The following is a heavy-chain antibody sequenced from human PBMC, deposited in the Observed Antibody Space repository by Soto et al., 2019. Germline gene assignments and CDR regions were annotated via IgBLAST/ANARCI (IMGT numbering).Heavy chain of an antibody. J-gene: IGHJ5*02. V-gene: IGHV3-21*01. Sequence: GGSLRLSCAASGFTFSSYIMNWVRKAPGKGLEWVSSISSSSSYIYYADSVKGRFTISRDNAKNSLYLQMNSLRAEDTAVYYCARALLSQTLHTTATDTWGQGTLVTVSS. CDR3: ARALLSQTLHTTATDT. CDR2: ISSSSSYI. D-gene: IGHD3-10*01. CDR1: GFTFSSYI.